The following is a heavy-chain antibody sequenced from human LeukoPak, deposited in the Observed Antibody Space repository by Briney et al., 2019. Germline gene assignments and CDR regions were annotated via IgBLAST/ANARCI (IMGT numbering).Heavy chain of an antibody. J-gene: IGHJ4*01. CDR3: ARVKAVAGTLPHLLDY. V-gene: IGHV4-34*01. D-gene: IGHD6-19*01. Sequence: SETLSLTCSLSGDSFTTYYWSWIRQPPGKGLEWIGEINHRGSTSYNPSLKSRLTISKDKFKNQFSLKLTSVTVADTAVYFCARVKAVAGTLPHLLDYWGQGTLVTVSS. CDR1: GDSFTTYY. CDR2: INHRGST.